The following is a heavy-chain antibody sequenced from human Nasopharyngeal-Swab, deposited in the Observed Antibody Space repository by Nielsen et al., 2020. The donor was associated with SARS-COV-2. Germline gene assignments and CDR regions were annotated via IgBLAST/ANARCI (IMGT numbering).Heavy chain of an antibody. CDR1: GFTFSSHG. CDR2: ISYDGSNK. CDR3: AKEPSSGSYPS. D-gene: IGHD1-26*01. J-gene: IGHJ4*02. V-gene: IGHV3-30*18. Sequence: LSLTCAASGFTFSSHGMHWVRQAPGKGLEWVAVISYDGSNKYYADSVKGRFTISRDNSKNTLYLQMNSLRAEDTAVYYCAKEPSSGSYPSWGQGTLVTVSS.